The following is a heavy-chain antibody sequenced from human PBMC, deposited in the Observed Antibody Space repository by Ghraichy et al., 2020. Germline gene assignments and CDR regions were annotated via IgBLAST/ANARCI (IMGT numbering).Heavy chain of an antibody. Sequence: GGSLRLSCAASGFTFSSYSMNWVRQAPGKGLEWVSYISRRSNTIYYADSVKGRFTISRDNAKNSLYLQMNSLRAEDTAVYYCARGVLLHSDMCSSTSCYHYSYLYYYGMDVWGQGTTVTVSS. CDR3: ARGVLLHSDMCSSTSCYHYSYLYYYGMDV. V-gene: IGHV3-48*01. CDR1: GFTFSSYS. D-gene: IGHD2-2*01. J-gene: IGHJ6*02. CDR2: ISRRSNTI.